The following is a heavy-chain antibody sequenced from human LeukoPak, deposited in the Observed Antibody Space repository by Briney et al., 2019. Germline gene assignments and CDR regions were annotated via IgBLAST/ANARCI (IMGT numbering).Heavy chain of an antibody. D-gene: IGHD5-18*01. CDR1: GATISSYC. Sequence: SETLTLSCTVSGATISSYCRSWIRQPPGKGLEWIGHIYYSGSTDYNPSLKSRASCSVGTSKNHMSPKVSSVTAADTAVYYCVRVGYGYGYNSWFDTWGQ. V-gene: IGHV4-59*01. J-gene: IGHJ5*02. CDR2: IYYSGST. CDR3: VRVGYGYGYNSWFDT.